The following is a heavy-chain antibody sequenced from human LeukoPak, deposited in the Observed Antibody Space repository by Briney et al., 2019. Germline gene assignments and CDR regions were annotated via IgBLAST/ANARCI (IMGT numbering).Heavy chain of an antibody. Sequence: GGSLRLSCAASGFTFGSYSMNWVRQAPGKGLEWVSSISSSSSYIYYADSVKGRFTISRDNAKNSLYLQMNSLRAEDTAVYYCARISSTSWGAYDYWGQGTLVTVSS. D-gene: IGHD2-2*01. J-gene: IGHJ4*02. CDR3: ARISSTSWGAYDY. CDR2: ISSSSSYI. CDR1: GFTFGSYS. V-gene: IGHV3-21*01.